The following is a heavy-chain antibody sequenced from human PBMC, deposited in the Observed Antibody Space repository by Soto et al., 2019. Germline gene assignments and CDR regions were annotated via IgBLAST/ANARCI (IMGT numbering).Heavy chain of an antibody. CDR3: ARAFEYSSSLHGSYGMDV. CDR1: GGTFSSYA. V-gene: IGHV1-69*12. CDR2: IIPIFGTA. J-gene: IGHJ6*02. Sequence: QVQLVQSGAEVKKPGSSVKVSCKASGGTFSSYAISWVRQAPGQGLEWMGGIIPIFGTANYAQKFQGRVTITADESTSTAYMELTSLRSEDTAVYYCARAFEYSSSLHGSYGMDVWGQGTTVTVSS. D-gene: IGHD6-6*01.